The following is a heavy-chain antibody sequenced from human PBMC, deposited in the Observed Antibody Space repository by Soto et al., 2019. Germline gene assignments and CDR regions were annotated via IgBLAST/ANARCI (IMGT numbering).Heavy chain of an antibody. CDR2: IYYIGTT. CDR3: SRGSTSYGFLT. Sequence: QVQLQESGPGLLKPSQTLSLTCTVSGDSMGSGDYYWTWIRQPPGKGLEWIGYIYYIGTTFYNPSLESRVNISIDTSKNHISLSLTSVTAADTAVYYCSRGSTSYGFLTWGQGTLVTVSS. CDR1: GDSMGSGDYY. D-gene: IGHD3-10*01. V-gene: IGHV4-30-4*01. J-gene: IGHJ5*02.